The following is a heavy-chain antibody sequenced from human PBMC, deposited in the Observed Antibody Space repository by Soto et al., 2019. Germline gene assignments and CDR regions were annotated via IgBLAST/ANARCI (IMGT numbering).Heavy chain of an antibody. Sequence: ASVKVSCKASGYTVTGYDIHWVRQATGQGLEWMGWISAYNGNTNYAQKLQGRVTMTTDTSTSTAYMELRSLRSDDTAVYYCARVDYYDSSGYSNFDYWGQGTLVTVSS. CDR3: ARVDYYDSSGYSNFDY. CDR1: GYTVTGYD. J-gene: IGHJ4*02. D-gene: IGHD3-22*01. V-gene: IGHV1-18*01. CDR2: ISAYNGNT.